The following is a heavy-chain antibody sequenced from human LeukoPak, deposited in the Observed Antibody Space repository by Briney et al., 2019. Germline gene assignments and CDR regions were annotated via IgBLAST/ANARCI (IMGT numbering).Heavy chain of an antibody. V-gene: IGHV3-23*01. CDR1: GFTFSSYA. J-gene: IGHJ4*02. CDR3: AKTRPLDSSSWSHGDY. D-gene: IGHD6-13*01. Sequence: GGSLRLSCAASGFTFSSYAMSWVRQAPGKGLEWVSAISGSGDSTYYGDSVKGRFTISRDNSKNTLYLQMNSLRAEDTAVYYCAKTRPLDSSSWSHGDYWGQGTLDTVSS. CDR2: ISGSGDST.